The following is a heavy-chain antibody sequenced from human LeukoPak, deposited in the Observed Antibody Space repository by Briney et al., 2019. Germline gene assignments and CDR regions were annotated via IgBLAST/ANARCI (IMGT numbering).Heavy chain of an antibody. CDR1: GYTLTELS. V-gene: IGHV1-24*01. CDR2: FDPEDGGT. CDR3: ATDPATLGGTYYDILTGLPRGYAFDI. D-gene: IGHD3-9*01. Sequence: ASVKLSCKVSGYTLTELSMHWVRQGPGKGHEWMGGFDPEDGGTIYAKKFQDRVTMTEDTSTDTAYMELSSLRSEDTAVYYCATDPATLGGTYYDILTGLPRGYAFDIWGQGTMVTVSS. J-gene: IGHJ3*02.